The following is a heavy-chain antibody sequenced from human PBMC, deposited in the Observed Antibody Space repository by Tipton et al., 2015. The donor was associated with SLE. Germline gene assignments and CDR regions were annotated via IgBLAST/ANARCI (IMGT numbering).Heavy chain of an antibody. J-gene: IGHJ4*02. V-gene: IGHV4-61*02. CDR2: IYTSGST. CDR1: GGSISSGSYY. D-gene: IGHD2-21*01. CDR3: ATTSCSGDSCLVDH. Sequence: TLSLTCTVSGGSISSGSYYWNWIRQPAGKGLEWIGRIYTSGSTNYNPSLKSRVSISVDKSKNQFSLNLSSVTAADTAVYYCATTSCSGDSCLVDHWGQGTLVTVSS.